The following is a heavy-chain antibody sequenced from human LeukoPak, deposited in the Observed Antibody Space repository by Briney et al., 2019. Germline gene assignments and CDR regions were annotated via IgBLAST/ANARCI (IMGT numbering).Heavy chain of an antibody. V-gene: IGHV3-7*03. CDR1: GFTFSNFW. D-gene: IGHD3-22*01. J-gene: IGHJ3*02. CDR3: ARGGRGSAAVVAPRSFDI. CDR2: IKQDETEK. Sequence: GESLRLSCTASGFTFSNFWMGWVRQAPGKGLEWVANIKQDETEKFYLGSVKGRFTISRDNAKNSLYLQMNSLRVEDTALYYCARGGRGSAAVVAPRSFDIWGQGTMVTVSS.